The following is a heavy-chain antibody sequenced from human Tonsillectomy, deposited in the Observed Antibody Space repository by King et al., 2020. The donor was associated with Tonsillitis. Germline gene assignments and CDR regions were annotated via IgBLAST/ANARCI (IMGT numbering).Heavy chain of an antibody. J-gene: IGHJ6*02. CDR2: FYSGDKT. Sequence: VQLVESGGGLVQPGGSLRLSCAVSGFTFSSNYMNWVRQAPGKGLEWVSVFYSGDKTYFADSVKGRFTISRHNFENTLYLQINSLRVEDSAVYYCVRQPGYSYAGYYYYSGMDVWGQGTTVTVSS. CDR3: VRQPGYSYAGYYYYSGMDV. CDR1: GFTFSSNY. D-gene: IGHD5-18*01. V-gene: IGHV3-53*04.